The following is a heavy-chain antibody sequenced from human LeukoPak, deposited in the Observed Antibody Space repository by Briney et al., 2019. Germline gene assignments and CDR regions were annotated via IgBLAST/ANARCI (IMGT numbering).Heavy chain of an antibody. J-gene: IGHJ2*01. CDR2: IYTSGST. Sequence: SETLSLTCTVSGGSISSYYWSWIRQPAGKGLEWIGRIYTSGSTNYNPSLKSRVTMSVDTSKNQFSLKLSSVTAADTAVHYCARVNDYHSSGYQVYWYFDLWRRGTLVTVCS. CDR3: ARVNDYHSSGYQVYWYFDL. V-gene: IGHV4-4*07. CDR1: GGSISSYY. D-gene: IGHD3-22*01.